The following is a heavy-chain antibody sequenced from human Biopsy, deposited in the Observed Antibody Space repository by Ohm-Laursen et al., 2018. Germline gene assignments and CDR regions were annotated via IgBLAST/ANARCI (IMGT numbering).Heavy chain of an antibody. CDR1: GYISTGYY. D-gene: IGHD2-8*01. Sequence: SSVKVSCKASGYISTGYYMHWVRQAPGQGLEWMGWLNTNSGGTEYAENFQGRVTMTRDTSISTAYMELSRLRSDDTGVYYCARLTRSTPTTGVWGQGTLVTVSS. CDR2: LNTNSGGT. CDR3: ARLTRSTPTTGV. J-gene: IGHJ4*02. V-gene: IGHV1-2*02.